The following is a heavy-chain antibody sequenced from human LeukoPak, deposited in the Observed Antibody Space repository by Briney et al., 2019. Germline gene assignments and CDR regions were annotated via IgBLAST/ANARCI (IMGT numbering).Heavy chain of an antibody. CDR2: IYHSGST. Sequence: PSETLSLTCAVSGGSISSSNCWSWVRQPPGKGLECIGEIYHSGSTNYNPSLKSRVTISVDKSKNQFSLKLSSVTAADTAVYYCARGATVTRYYYYGMDVWGQGTTVTVSS. D-gene: IGHD4-11*01. J-gene: IGHJ6*02. CDR1: GGSISSSNC. V-gene: IGHV4-4*02. CDR3: ARGATVTRYYYYGMDV.